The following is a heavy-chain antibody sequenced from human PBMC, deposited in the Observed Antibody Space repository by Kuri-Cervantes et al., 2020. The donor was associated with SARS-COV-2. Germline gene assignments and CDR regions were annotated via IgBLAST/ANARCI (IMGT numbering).Heavy chain of an antibody. CDR3: ARGKTGSGY. V-gene: IGHV3-21*01. CDR1: GFTFSSYS. Sequence: GESLKISCAASGFTFSSYSMNWVRQAPGKGLEWVSSISSSGSYIYYADSVKGRFTISRDNAKTSLYLQMNSLRAEDTVVYYCARGKTGSGYWGQGTLVTVSS. J-gene: IGHJ4*02. D-gene: IGHD1-14*01. CDR2: ISSSGSYI.